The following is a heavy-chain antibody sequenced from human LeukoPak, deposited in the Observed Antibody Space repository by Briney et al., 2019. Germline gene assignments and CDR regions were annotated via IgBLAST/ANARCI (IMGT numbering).Heavy chain of an antibody. V-gene: IGHV3-72*01. CDR1: GFTFSDHY. CDR2: SRNKGNSDTT. Sequence: GGSLRLSCVGSGFTFSDHYIDWVRQAPGKGPEWVGRSRNKGNSDTTEYAASVKGRFSISRDDSKNLQFLQMNSLRTEDTAVYHCAKGYSGLLIYALDVWGQGTGVTVSS. J-gene: IGHJ3*01. CDR3: AKGYSGLLIYALDV. D-gene: IGHD1-26*01.